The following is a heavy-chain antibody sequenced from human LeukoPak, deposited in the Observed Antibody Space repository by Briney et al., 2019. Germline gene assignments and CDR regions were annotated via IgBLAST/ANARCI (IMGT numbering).Heavy chain of an antibody. V-gene: IGHV4-34*01. CDR3: VTYYYGSSAPKRNY. Sequence: SETLSLTCAVYGGSFSDYFWSWIRQPPGKGLEWIGEVSHSGSTTYNPSLRSRVTISGDTSKKQFSLKLSSVTAADTAVYYCVTYYYGSSAPKRNYWGQGILVTVSS. D-gene: IGHD3-22*01. CDR1: GGSFSDYF. J-gene: IGHJ4*02. CDR2: VSHSGST.